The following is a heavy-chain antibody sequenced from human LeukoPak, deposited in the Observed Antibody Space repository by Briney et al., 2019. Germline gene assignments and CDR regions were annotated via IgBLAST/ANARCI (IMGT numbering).Heavy chain of an antibody. Sequence: ASVKVSCKASGFTFSNSAMQWVRQARGQGLEWIGWIVVGSGKTNYAQKFQERVTITRDMSTSTAYMELSSLRSEDTAVYYCASRMVRGVINAFDIWGQGTMVTVSS. CDR2: IVVGSGKT. J-gene: IGHJ3*02. D-gene: IGHD3-10*01. CDR3: ASRMVRGVINAFDI. V-gene: IGHV1-58*02. CDR1: GFTFSNSA.